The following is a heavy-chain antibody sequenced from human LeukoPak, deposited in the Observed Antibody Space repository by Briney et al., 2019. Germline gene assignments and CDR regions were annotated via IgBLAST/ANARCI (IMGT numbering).Heavy chain of an antibody. CDR3: ARDTVPGDSFDI. CDR1: GGSISSYY. CDR2: IYYSGST. V-gene: IGHV4-59*12. J-gene: IGHJ3*02. Sequence: SETLSLTCTVSGGSISSYYWSWIRQPPGKGLEWIGYIYYSGSTNYNPSLKSRVTISVDASKDQFSLKLTSVTAADTAVYYCARDTVPGDSFDIWGQGTMVTVSS.